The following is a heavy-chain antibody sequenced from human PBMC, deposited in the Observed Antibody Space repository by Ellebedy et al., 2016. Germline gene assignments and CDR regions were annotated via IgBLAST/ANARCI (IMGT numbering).Heavy chain of an antibody. D-gene: IGHD3-10*01. V-gene: IGHV1-18*01. CDR3: ARDSAMVRGLTINYYYYAMDV. J-gene: IGHJ6*02. CDR2: ISAYNGNT. Sequence: ASVKVSXXASGYTFTSYGISWVRQAPGQGLEWMGWISAYNGNTNYAQKVQGRVAMTTDTSTSTAYMELRSLRSDDTAVYYCARDSAMVRGLTINYYYYAMDVWGQGTTVTVSS. CDR1: GYTFTSYG.